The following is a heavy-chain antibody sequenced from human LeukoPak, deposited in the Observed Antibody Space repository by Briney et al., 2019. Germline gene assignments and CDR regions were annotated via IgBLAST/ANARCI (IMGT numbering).Heavy chain of an antibody. J-gene: IGHJ6*03. CDR3: AKDLFSGSGRAGNMDV. Sequence: GGSLTLSCAASGFTFDNYVMGWFPQAPGKGLEWVSTISAVLANTYAADSVKGRFTISRDNSKRTLNLQMNSLRGEDTAVYYCAKDLFSGSGRAGNMDVWGKGTTVTVSS. CDR1: GFTFDNYV. CDR2: ISAVLANT. D-gene: IGHD3-10*01. V-gene: IGHV3-23*01.